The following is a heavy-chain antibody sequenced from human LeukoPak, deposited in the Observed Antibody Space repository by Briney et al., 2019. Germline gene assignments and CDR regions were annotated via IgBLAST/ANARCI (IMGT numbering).Heavy chain of an antibody. CDR3: ARHDSHYYDSQGGSPDI. V-gene: IGHV4-39*01. CDR1: GGSISGSSYY. J-gene: IGHJ3*02. D-gene: IGHD3-16*01. Sequence: SETLSLTCTVSGGSISGSSYYWGWIRQPPGKGLEWIGSIYYSGSTYYNPSLKSRVTISVDTSKNQFSLKLSSVTAADTAVYYCARHDSHYYDSQGGSPDIWGQGTMVTVSS. CDR2: IYYSGST.